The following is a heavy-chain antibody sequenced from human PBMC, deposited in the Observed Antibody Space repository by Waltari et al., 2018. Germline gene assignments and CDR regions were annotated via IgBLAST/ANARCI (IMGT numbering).Heavy chain of an antibody. Sequence: EVQLVESGGVGVQTGGCLRRSGAAPGSTFHPYTMHWVRQPPGKGLELVSLINKVVFTSYADSVKGRFTISRDNNKRSVYVQMNSLRTEDTALYYCTKEHITGWPTLDSWGQGTLVTVSS. V-gene: IGHV3-43*01. CDR3: TKEHITGWPTLDS. D-gene: IGHD6-19*01. CDR2: INKVVFT. J-gene: IGHJ4*02. CDR1: GSTFHPYT.